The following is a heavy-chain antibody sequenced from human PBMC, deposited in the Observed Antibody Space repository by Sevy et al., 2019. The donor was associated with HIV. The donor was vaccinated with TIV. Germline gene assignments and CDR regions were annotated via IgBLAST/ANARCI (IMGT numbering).Heavy chain of an antibody. Sequence: GGSLRLSCAASGITFTIYTMNWVRQAPGKGLEWVSSISSSSSYIYYADSVKGRFTISRDNAKSSLYLQMNSLGAEDTAVYYCAREDSNGVCYSHWGQGTLVTVSS. J-gene: IGHJ4*02. CDR3: AREDSNGVCYSH. D-gene: IGHD2-8*01. CDR1: GITFTIYT. CDR2: ISSSSSYI. V-gene: IGHV3-21*01.